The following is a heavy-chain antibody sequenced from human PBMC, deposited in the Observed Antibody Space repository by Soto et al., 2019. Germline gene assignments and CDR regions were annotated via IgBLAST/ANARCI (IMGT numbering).Heavy chain of an antibody. CDR1: GGSISSSSYY. V-gene: IGHV4-39*01. Sequence: SETLSLTCTVSGGSISSSSYYWGWIRQPPGKGLEWIGSIYYSGSTYYNPSLKSRVTISVDTSKNQFSLKLSSATAADTAVYYCARHFGCSAGSCYSNWLDPWGQGTLVTVYS. J-gene: IGHJ5*02. CDR2: IYYSGST. CDR3: ARHFGCSAGSCYSNWLDP. D-gene: IGHD2-15*01.